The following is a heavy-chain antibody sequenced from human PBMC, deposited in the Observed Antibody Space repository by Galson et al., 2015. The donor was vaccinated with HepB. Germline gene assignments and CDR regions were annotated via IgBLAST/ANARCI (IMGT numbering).Heavy chain of an antibody. CDR1: GYTFTNYA. CDR2: INTNTGNP. V-gene: IGHV7-4-1*02. J-gene: IGHJ5*02. D-gene: IGHD6-13*01. Sequence: SCKVSGYTFTNYAMNWVRQAPGQGLEWMGWINTNTGNPTYAQGFTGRFVFSLDTSVSTAYLQISRLKAEDTAVYYCAREIAEVLGNWFDPWGQGTLVTVSS. CDR3: AREIAEVLGNWFDP.